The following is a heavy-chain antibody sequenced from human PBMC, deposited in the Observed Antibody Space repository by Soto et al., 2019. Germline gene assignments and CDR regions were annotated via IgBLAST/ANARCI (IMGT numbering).Heavy chain of an antibody. CDR3: AREGSADYGSYGVDV. V-gene: IGHV1-2*02. D-gene: IGHD4-17*01. J-gene: IGHJ6*02. CDR1: GFTDYY. CDR2: VNPSSGGT. Sequence: QVQLVQSGTEVRKPGASVKVSCKASGFTDYYIHWVRQAPGQRLEWMGWVNPSSGGTNYAQKFQGRVAMTRDTFISTAYMELSRLQSDDTAVYYCAREGSADYGSYGVDVWGQGTTVTVSS.